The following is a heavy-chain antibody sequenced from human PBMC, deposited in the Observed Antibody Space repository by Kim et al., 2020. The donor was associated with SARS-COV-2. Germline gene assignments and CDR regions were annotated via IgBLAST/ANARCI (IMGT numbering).Heavy chain of an antibody. CDR3: AILQASSSTFDY. J-gene: IGHJ4*02. D-gene: IGHD6-13*01. Sequence: DADSVKGRIAISRDNNKNSLYLQMNSLRTEDTDLYYCAILQASSSTFDYWGQGTLVTVSS. V-gene: IGHV3-43*01.